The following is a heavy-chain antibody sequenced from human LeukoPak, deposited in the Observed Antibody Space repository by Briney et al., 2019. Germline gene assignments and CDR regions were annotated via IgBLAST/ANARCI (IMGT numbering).Heavy chain of an antibody. CDR3: ARASLGGYSSSWSPFDY. V-gene: IGHV3-72*01. J-gene: IGHJ4*02. CDR2: TRNKANSYTT. CDR1: GFTFSDHY. D-gene: IGHD6-13*01. Sequence: SGGSLRLSCAASGFTFSDHYMDWVRQAPGKGLEWVGRTRNKANSYTTEYAASVKGRFTISRDDSKNSLYLQMNSLKTEDTAVYYCARASLGGYSSSWSPFDYWGQGTLVTVSS.